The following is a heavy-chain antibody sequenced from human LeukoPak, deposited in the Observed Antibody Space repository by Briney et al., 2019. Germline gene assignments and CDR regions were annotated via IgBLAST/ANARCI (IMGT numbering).Heavy chain of an antibody. CDR1: GDSMSTGTYY. D-gene: IGHD5-18*01. V-gene: IGHV4-61*02. CDR3: ARTWRYSYDY. J-gene: IGHJ4*02. Sequence: SETLSLTCSVSGDSMSTGTYYWNWIRQPAGKGLEWIGRIFKAGTTYYNLSLQSRATISIDTSKNQFFLNVTSVTAADTAVYYCARTWRYSYDYWGQGTLVTVSS. CDR2: IFKAGTT.